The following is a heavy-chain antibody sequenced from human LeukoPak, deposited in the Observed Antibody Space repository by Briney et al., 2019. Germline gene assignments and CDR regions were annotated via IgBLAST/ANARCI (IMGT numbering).Heavy chain of an antibody. D-gene: IGHD6-6*01. CDR3: ARERVEYSSSTFDY. V-gene: IGHV1-2*02. Sequence: ASVKVSCKASGFTFTTYGINWVRQAPGQGLEWMGWINPNSGGTNYAQKFQGRVTMTRDTSISTAYMELSRLRSDDTAVYYCARERVEYSSSTFDYWGQGTLVTVSS. CDR1: GFTFTTYG. J-gene: IGHJ4*02. CDR2: INPNSGGT.